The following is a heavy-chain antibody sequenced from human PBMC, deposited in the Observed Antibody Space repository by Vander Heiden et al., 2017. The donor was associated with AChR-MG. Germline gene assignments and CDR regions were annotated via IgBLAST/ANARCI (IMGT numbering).Heavy chain of an antibody. CDR2: IDPSDSYT. CDR1: GDSLTSYW. J-gene: IGHJ6*02. Sequence: VQPVQSGAEVTKPGESLRIACKGSGDSLTSYWVSWVRQMPGKGLEWMGGIDPSDSYTSYGASFQGHVTISADKSISTDYLQWSSLKASDTAMYCCARRDGGDVWGQGTTVTV. V-gene: IGHV5-10-1*03. CDR3: ARRDGGDV.